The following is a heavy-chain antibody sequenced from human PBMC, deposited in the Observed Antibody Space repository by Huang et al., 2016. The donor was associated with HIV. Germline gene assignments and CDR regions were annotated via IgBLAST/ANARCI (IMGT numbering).Heavy chain of an antibody. Sequence: QVQLVQSGAEVKKPGSSVKVSCKASGGAFIRYSFSWVRQAPGQGLEWRGGIIPIFNTTTYAQKFQGRVTITADESATTVYMDLSSLRFDDTAVYYCARTSNWKAEYFRYWGQGTLVTVSS. CDR2: IIPIFNTT. D-gene: IGHD1-20*01. J-gene: IGHJ1*01. CDR1: GGAFIRYS. CDR3: ARTSNWKAEYFRY. V-gene: IGHV1-69*13.